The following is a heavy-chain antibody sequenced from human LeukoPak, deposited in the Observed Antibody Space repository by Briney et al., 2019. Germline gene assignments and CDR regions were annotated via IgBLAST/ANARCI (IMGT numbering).Heavy chain of an antibody. CDR1: GFTFSSYG. J-gene: IGHJ4*02. Sequence: PGGSLRLSCAASGFTFSSYGMHWVRQAPGKGLEWVSSISSSSSYIYYADSVKGRFTISRDNAKNSLYLQMNSLRAEDTAVYYCASLDIVVVPRRDYWGQGTLVTVSS. V-gene: IGHV3-21*01. CDR3: ASLDIVVVPRRDY. D-gene: IGHD2-2*03. CDR2: ISSSSSYI.